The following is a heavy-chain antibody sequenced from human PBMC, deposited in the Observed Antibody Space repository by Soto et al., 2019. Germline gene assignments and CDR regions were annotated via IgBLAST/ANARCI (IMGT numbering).Heavy chain of an antibody. CDR2: ISGSGGST. CDR1: GFTFSSYA. J-gene: IGHJ4*02. CDR3: AKAPKPNHTVLRFLEWLKDY. D-gene: IGHD3-3*01. Sequence: PGGSLRLSCAASGFTFSSYAMSWVRQAPGKGLEWVSAISGSGGSTYYADSVKGRFTISRDNSKNTLYLQMNSLRAEDTAVYYCAKAPKPNHTVLRFLEWLKDYWGQGTLVTVSS. V-gene: IGHV3-23*01.